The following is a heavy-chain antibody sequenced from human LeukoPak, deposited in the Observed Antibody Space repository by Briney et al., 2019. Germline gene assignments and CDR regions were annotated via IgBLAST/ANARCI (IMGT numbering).Heavy chain of an antibody. D-gene: IGHD5-18*01. CDR3: ARAPGVDTAEAFDY. V-gene: IGHV4-30-2*01. CDR2: IYHSGST. Sequence: PSETLSLTCAVSGGSISSGGYSWSWIRQPPGKGLEWIGYIYHSGSTYYNPSLKRRVTISVDRSKNQFSLKLSSVTAADTAVYYCARAPGVDTAEAFDYWGQGTLVTVSS. J-gene: IGHJ4*02. CDR1: GGSISSGGYS.